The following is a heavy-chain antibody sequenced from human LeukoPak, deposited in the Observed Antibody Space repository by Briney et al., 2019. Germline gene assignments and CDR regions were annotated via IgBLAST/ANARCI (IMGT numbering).Heavy chain of an antibody. D-gene: IGHD3-22*01. CDR2: IYTSGST. V-gene: IGHV4-4*07. Sequence: SETLSLTCTVSGGSISSYYWSWIRQPAGKGLEWLGRIYTSGSTNYNPSLKSRVTISVDTSKNQFSLKLSSVTAADTAVYYCARRSRKYYDSSGYYYGGFDYWGQGTLVTVSS. CDR1: GGSISSYY. J-gene: IGHJ4*02. CDR3: ARRSRKYYDSSGYYYGGFDY.